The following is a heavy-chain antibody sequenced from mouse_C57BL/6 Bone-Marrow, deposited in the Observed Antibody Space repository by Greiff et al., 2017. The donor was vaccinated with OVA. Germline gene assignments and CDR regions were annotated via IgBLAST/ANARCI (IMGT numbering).Heavy chain of an antibody. Sequence: QVQLKQSGPGLVQPSQSLSITCTVSGFSLTSYGVHWVRQSPGKGLEWLGEIWRGGSTDYNAAFISRLSISKDNSKRQVFFKKISLQTAETAIYYCARMVTGGAYWGQGTLVTVSA. V-gene: IGHV2-2*01. CDR1: GFSLTSYG. J-gene: IGHJ3*01. CDR2: IWRGGST. D-gene: IGHD2-1*01. CDR3: ARMVTGGAY.